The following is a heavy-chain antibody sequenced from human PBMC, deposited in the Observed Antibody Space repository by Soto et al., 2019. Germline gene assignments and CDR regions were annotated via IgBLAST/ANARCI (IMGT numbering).Heavy chain of an antibody. J-gene: IGHJ3*02. Sequence: PSQTLSLTCAISGDSVSSNSAAWIWIRQSPSRGLEWLGRTYYRSKWYNDYAVSVKSRITINPDTPKNQFSLQLNPVTPEDTAVYYCARAPENYDFWSGYPHLAVLAFDIWGQGTMVTVSS. CDR2: TYYRSKWYN. V-gene: IGHV6-1*01. D-gene: IGHD3-3*01. CDR1: GDSVSSNSAA. CDR3: ARAPENYDFWSGYPHLAVLAFDI.